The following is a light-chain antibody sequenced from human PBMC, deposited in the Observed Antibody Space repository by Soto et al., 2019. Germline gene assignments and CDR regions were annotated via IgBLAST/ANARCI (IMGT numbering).Light chain of an antibody. J-gene: IGKJ1*01. CDR3: QQYGSSPGT. V-gene: IGKV3-20*01. CDR2: GAS. Sequence: EIVLAQSTATLSLSPGDRATLSCRASQSVSSNYLGWYQQKPGQAPRLLIFGASIRATGLPDRFSGGGSGTNFTLTISRLEPEDFAVYYCQQYGSSPGTFGQGTKVDIK. CDR1: QSVSSNY.